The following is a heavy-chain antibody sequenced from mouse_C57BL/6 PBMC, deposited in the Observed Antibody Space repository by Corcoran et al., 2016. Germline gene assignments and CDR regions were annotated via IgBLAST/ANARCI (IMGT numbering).Heavy chain of an antibody. D-gene: IGHD1-1*01. CDR3: ARLITTVVAHWYFDV. CDR1: GYAFSSYW. J-gene: IGHJ1*03. CDR2: IYPGDGDT. Sequence: QVQLQQSGAELVKPGASVKISYKASGYAFSSYWMNWVKQRPGKGLEWIGQIYPGDGDTNYNGKFKGKATLTADKSSSTAYMQLSSLTSEDSAVYFCARLITTVVAHWYFDVWGTGTTVTVSS. V-gene: IGHV1-80*01.